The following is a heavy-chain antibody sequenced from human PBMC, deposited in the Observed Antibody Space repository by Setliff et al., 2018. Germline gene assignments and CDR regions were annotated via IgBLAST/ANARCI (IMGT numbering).Heavy chain of an antibody. J-gene: IGHJ6*02. CDR3: ARDRTAYTYGLDV. D-gene: IGHD3-16*01. CDR2: INQSGNT. V-gene: IGHV4-34*01. Sequence: PSETLSLTCTVYGGSFSDYYWGWIRQSPGKRPEWIAEINQSGNTNYNPSLNSRVSVSVDTPTNQFSPKVFSVTAADTAVYYCARDRTAYTYGLDVWGQGTTVTVSS. CDR1: GGSFSDYY.